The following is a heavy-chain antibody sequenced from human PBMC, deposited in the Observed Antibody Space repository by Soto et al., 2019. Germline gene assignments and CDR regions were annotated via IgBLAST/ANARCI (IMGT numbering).Heavy chain of an antibody. CDR2: ISSSSSYT. Sequence: QVQLVESGGGLVTPGGSLRVSCAASGFTFSDHYMSWIRQAPGKGLEWASYISSSSSYTKYADSVQGRFTISRDNAKNSVYLQMNSLRADDTAVHHCARASREHSSSYDAFDIWGQGTMVTVS. CDR3: ARASREHSSSYDAFDI. CDR1: GFTFSDHY. V-gene: IGHV3-11*06. D-gene: IGHD6-6*01. J-gene: IGHJ3*02.